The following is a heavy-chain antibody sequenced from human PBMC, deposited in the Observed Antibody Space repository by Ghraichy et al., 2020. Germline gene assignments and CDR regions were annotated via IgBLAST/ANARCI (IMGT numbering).Heavy chain of an antibody. CDR3: ARLPGISNYYYYGMDV. CDR1: GGSISSSNW. D-gene: IGHD1-26*01. CDR2: IYHSGST. J-gene: IGHJ6*02. V-gene: IGHV4-4*02. Sequence: SETLSLTCAVSGGSISSSNWWSWVRQPPGKGLEWIGEIYHSGSTNYNPSLKSRVTISVDKSKNQFSLKLSSVTAADTAVYYCARLPGISNYYYYGMDVWGQGTTVTVSS.